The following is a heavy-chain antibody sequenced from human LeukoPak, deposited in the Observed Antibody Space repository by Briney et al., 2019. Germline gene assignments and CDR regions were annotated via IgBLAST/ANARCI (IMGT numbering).Heavy chain of an antibody. V-gene: IGHV3-48*03. Sequence: GGSLRLSCAASGIPFTNFWVRQAPGKGLEWVSYLSSSGSTNYYADSVKGRFTISRDNAKNSLYLQMNSLRVEDTAVYYCARNWVSRGYSYYYGMDVWGQGTTVTVSS. CDR2: LSSSGSTN. D-gene: IGHD3-16*01. CDR1: GIPFTN. CDR3: ARNWVSRGYSYYYGMDV. J-gene: IGHJ6*02.